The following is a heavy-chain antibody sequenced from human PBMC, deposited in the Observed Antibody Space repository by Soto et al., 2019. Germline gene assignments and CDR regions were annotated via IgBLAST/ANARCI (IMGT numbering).Heavy chain of an antibody. D-gene: IGHD1-26*01. CDR1: GGSFNSYT. J-gene: IGHJ5*02. V-gene: IGHV1-69*01. Sequence: QVQLVQSGAEVKKPGSSVKVSCKASGGSFNSYTISWVRQAPGQGPEWMGGFIPLSGTANYAQRFQGRVTIQADESTGSAYMKLRSLRSEDTAVYYCARVGGSNRKWFDPWGQGTLVTVSS. CDR3: ARVGGSNRKWFDP. CDR2: FIPLSGTA.